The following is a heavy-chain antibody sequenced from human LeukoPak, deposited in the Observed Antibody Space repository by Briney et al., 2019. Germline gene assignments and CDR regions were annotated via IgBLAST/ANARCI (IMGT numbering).Heavy chain of an antibody. Sequence: GGSLRLSCAASGFTFSIYAMSWVRQAPGKGLEWVAVIWYDGSNKYYADSVKGRFTISRDNSKNTLYLQMNSLRAEDTAVYYCARDLGFGAMPDYWGQGTLVTVSS. V-gene: IGHV3-33*08. CDR2: IWYDGSNK. D-gene: IGHD2-2*01. J-gene: IGHJ4*02. CDR3: ARDLGFGAMPDY. CDR1: GFTFSIYA.